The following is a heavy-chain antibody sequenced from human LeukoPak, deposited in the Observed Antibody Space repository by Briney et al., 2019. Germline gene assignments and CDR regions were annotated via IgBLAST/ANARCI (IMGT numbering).Heavy chain of an antibody. Sequence: ASGKVSCKASGYTYTSYGISWVRQASGQWLEWMGWSSAYNGNTNYAQKLQGRVTMTTDTSTSTAYMELRSLRSDDTAVYYCASDGGEVGATLKFDYWGQGTLVTVSS. CDR1: GYTYTSYG. V-gene: IGHV1-18*01. CDR2: SSAYNGNT. D-gene: IGHD1-26*01. CDR3: ASDGGEVGATLKFDY. J-gene: IGHJ4*02.